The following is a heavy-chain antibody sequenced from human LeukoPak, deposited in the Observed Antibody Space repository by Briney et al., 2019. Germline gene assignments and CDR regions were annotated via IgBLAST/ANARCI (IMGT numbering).Heavy chain of an antibody. J-gene: IGHJ4*02. D-gene: IGHD6-13*01. CDR1: GYTFTGYY. Sequence: GASVKVSCKASGYTFTGYYMHWVRQAPGQGLEWMGGINPNSGGTNYAQKFQGRVTMTRDTSISTAYMELSRLRSDDTAVYYCARGSSWTEVYYFDYWGQGTLVTVSS. V-gene: IGHV1-2*02. CDR3: ARGSSWTEVYYFDY. CDR2: INPNSGGT.